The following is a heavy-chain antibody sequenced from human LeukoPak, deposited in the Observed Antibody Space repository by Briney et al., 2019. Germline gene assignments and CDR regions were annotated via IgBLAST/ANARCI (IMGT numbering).Heavy chain of an antibody. D-gene: IGHD3-22*01. V-gene: IGHV3-7*04. CDR2: IKQYGSKK. J-gene: IGHJ3*02. CDR1: GFTFSSYW. CDR3: ARDSSGYYYPDAFDI. Sequence: PGRSLRLSCAASGFTFSSYWMSWVRQAPGKGLGWVANIKQYGSKKYYVDSVKGRFTISRDNAKNSLYLQMNSLRAEDTAVYYCARDSSGYYYPDAFDIWGQGTMVTVSS.